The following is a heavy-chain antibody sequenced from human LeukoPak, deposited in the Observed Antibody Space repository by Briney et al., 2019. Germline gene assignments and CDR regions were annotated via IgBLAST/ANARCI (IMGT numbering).Heavy chain of an antibody. CDR2: IIPILGIA. CDR1: GGTFSSYA. CDR3: ARGGSSWYYFDY. Sequence: SVKVSCKASGGTFSSYAISWVRQAPGQGLEWMGRIIPILGIANYAQKFQGGVTITADKSTSTAYMELSSLRSEDTAVYYCARGGSSWYYFDYWGQGTLVTVSS. D-gene: IGHD6-13*01. V-gene: IGHV1-69*04. J-gene: IGHJ4*02.